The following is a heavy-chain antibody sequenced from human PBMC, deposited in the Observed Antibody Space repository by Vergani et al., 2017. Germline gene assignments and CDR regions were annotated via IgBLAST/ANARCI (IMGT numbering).Heavy chain of an antibody. CDR1: GFTFSSYS. D-gene: IGHD6-13*01. V-gene: IGHV3-48*01. CDR2: ISSSSSTI. Sequence: EVQLVESGGGLVQPGGSLRLSCAASGFTFSSYSMNWVRQAPGKGLEWVSYISSSSSTIYYADSVKGRFTISRDNAKNSLYLQMNSLRAEDTAVYYCAKHTTSSSWYDYYYGMDVWGQGTTVTVSS. J-gene: IGHJ6*02. CDR3: AKHTTSSSWYDYYYGMDV.